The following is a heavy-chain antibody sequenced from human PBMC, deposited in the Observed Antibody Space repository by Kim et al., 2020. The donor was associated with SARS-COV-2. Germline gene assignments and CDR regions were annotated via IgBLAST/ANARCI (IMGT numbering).Heavy chain of an antibody. V-gene: IGHV4-59*01. CDR3: ARGDYYGSGSYWGVTPYYGMDV. D-gene: IGHD3-10*01. CDR2: IYYSGST. J-gene: IGHJ6*02. Sequence: SETLSLTCTVSGGSISSYYWSWIRQPPGKGLEWIGYIYYSGSTNYNPSLKSRVTISVDTSKNQFSLKLSSVTAADTAVYYCARGDYYGSGSYWGVTPYYGMDVWGQGTTVTVSS. CDR1: GGSISSYY.